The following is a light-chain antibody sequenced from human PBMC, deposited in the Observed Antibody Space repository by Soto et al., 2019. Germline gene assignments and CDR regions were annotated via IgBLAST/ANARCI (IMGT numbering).Light chain of an antibody. CDR2: DAS. J-gene: IGKJ4*01. CDR3: QQRSNWHTLT. CDR1: QSVSSY. V-gene: IGKV3D-11*02. Sequence: EIVLTQSPATLSLSPGERATLSCRASQSVSSYLAWYQQKPGQAPRLLIYDASNRATGIPARFSGSGPGTDFTTTLSSLEPEDFAVYYCQQRSNWHTLTFGGGTKVEIK.